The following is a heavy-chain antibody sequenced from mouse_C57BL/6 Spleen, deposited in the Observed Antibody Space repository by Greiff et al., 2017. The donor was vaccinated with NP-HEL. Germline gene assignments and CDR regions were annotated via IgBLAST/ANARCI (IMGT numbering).Heavy chain of an antibody. Sequence: VQLQQPGAELVRPGTSVKLSCKASGYTFTSYWMHWVKQRPGQGLEWIGVIDPSDSYTNYNQKFKGKATLTVDTSSSTAYMQLSSLTSEDSAVYYCARSTAQAPAWFAYWGQGTLVTVSA. J-gene: IGHJ3*01. CDR1: GYTFTSYW. CDR3: ARSTAQAPAWFAY. D-gene: IGHD3-2*02. CDR2: IDPSDSYT. V-gene: IGHV1-59*01.